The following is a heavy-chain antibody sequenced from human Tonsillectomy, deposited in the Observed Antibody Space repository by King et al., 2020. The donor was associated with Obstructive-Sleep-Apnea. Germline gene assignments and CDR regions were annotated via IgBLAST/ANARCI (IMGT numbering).Heavy chain of an antibody. V-gene: IGHV4-39*07. CDR2: IYYSGST. J-gene: IGHJ4*02. CDR3: ARVTDSSGYTLDY. Sequence: QLQESGPGLVKPSETLSLTCTVSGGSISSSSYYWGWIRQPPGKGLEWIGSIYYSGSTYYNPSLKSRVTISVDTSKNQFSLKLSSVTAADTAVYYCARVTDSSGYTLDYWGQGTLVTVSS. D-gene: IGHD3-22*01. CDR1: GGSISSSSYY.